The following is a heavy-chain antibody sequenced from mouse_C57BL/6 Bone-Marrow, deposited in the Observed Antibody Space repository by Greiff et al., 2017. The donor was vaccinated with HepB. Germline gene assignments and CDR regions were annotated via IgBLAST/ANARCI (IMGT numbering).Heavy chain of an antibody. CDR2: ISYDGSN. CDR3: ARVPYYYGSNCYWYFDV. CDR1: GYSITSGYY. V-gene: IGHV3-6*01. J-gene: IGHJ1*03. Sequence: EVKLQESGPGLVKPSQSLSLTCSVTGYSITSGYYWNWIRQFPGNKLEWMGYISYDGSNNYNPSLKNRISITRDTSKNQFFLKLNSVTTEDTATYYCARVPYYYGSNCYWYFDVWGTGTTVTVSS. D-gene: IGHD1-1*01.